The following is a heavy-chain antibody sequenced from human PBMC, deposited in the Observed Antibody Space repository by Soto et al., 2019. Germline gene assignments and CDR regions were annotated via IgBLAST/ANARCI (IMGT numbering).Heavy chain of an antibody. D-gene: IGHD6-13*01. V-gene: IGHV4-34*01. J-gene: IGHJ5*02. Sequence: SGTLSLTCAVYGGSFSGYYWSWIRQPPGKGLEWIGEINHSGSTNYNPSLKSRVTISVDTSKNQFSLKLSSVTAADTAVYYCANTSSGYSSSWHWFDPWGQGTLVTVSS. CDR2: INHSGST. CDR1: GGSFSGYY. CDR3: ANTSSGYSSSWHWFDP.